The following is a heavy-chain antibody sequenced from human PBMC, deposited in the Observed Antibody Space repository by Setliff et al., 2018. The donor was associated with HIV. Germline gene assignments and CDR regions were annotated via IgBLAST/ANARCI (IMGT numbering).Heavy chain of an antibody. V-gene: IGHV4-4*08. CDR3: ASHQHNFTGYYYYYYYMAV. CDR1: GGSISSYY. Sequence: SETLSLTCTVSGGSISSYYWSWIRQPPGKGLEWIGRIYTSGSTDYNPSLKSRLTISVDTPKNQFSLKLSSVTAADTAVYYCASHQHNFTGYYYYYYYMAVWGRGTMVTVSS. J-gene: IGHJ6*03. D-gene: IGHD3-9*01. CDR2: IYTSGST.